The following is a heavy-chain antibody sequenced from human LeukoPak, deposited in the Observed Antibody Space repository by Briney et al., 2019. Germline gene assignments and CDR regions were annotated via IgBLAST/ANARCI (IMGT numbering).Heavy chain of an antibody. V-gene: IGHV3-43D*03. J-gene: IGHJ6*03. CDR3: AKDRIQLGYYYMDV. CDR2: ISWDGGST. Sequence: GGSLRLSXAASGFTFDDYAMHWVRQAPGKGLEWVSLISWDGGSTYYADSVKGRFTISRDNSKNSLYLQMNSLRAEDTALYYCAKDRIQLGYYYMDVWGKGTTVTVSS. D-gene: IGHD5-18*01. CDR1: GFTFDDYA.